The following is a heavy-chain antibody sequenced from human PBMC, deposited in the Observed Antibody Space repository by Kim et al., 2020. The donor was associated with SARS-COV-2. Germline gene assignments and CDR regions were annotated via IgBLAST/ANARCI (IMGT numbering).Heavy chain of an antibody. Sequence: GGSLRLSCAASGFTFSSYAMHWVRQAPGKGLEWVSVISYDGNNKYYIDSVKGRFTISRDDSKDTLYLQMSSLRAEDTAVYYCARAGAGYGRGGTCEYPVGDYWGQGTLVTVSS. CDR3: ARAGAGYGRGGTCEYPVGDY. CDR1: GFTFSSYA. V-gene: IGHV3-30*04. CDR2: ISYDGNNK. J-gene: IGHJ4*02. D-gene: IGHD2-15*01.